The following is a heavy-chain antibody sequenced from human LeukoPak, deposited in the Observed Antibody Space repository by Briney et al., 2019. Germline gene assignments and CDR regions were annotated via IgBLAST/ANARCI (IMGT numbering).Heavy chain of an antibody. CDR2: ISYDGSNK. D-gene: IGHD3-16*02. V-gene: IGHV3-30*03. CDR1: GFTFSSYG. J-gene: IGHJ4*02. Sequence: PGGSLRLSCAASGFTFSSYGMHWVRQAPGKGLEWVAVISYDGSNKYYADSVKGRFTISRDNSKNTLYLQMNSLRAEDTAVYYCASIEQYDYVWGSYRYSLDYWGQGTLVTVSS. CDR3: ASIEQYDYVWGSYRYSLDY.